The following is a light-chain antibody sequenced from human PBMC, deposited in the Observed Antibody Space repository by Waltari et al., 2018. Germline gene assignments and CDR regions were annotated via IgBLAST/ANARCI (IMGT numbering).Light chain of an antibody. CDR3: SSYAVTATLL. Sequence: QSVLTQPASVSGSPGQSITISCTGTRGDVGGYDYVSWYQQQPGKAPKLMIYDVKNRPSGVANRFSGSKSGDTASLTISVLQAEDAADYYCSSYAVTATLLFGGGTTLTVL. J-gene: IGLJ2*01. V-gene: IGLV2-14*03. CDR1: RGDVGGYDY. CDR2: DVK.